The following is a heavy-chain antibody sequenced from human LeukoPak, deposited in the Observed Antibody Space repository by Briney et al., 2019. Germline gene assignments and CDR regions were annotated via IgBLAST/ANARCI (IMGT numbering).Heavy chain of an antibody. CDR1: GYSFTTFG. CDR2: ITGYNANT. V-gene: IGHV1-18*01. J-gene: IGHJ3*02. Sequence: ASVKVSCKTSGYSFTTFGISWVRQAPGRSLEWMGWITGYNANTDYAQKFRGRVTMSIDTSTTTVFMELRSLESDDTAVYFCARHTSGIYIPDGALEIWGQGTMVTVSS. D-gene: IGHD1-26*01. CDR3: ARHTSGIYIPDGALEI.